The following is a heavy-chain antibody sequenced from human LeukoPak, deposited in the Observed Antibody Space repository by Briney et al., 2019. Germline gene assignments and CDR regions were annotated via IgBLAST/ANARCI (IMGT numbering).Heavy chain of an antibody. Sequence: GSVKASCKASGYTFTTHDLTWVRQATGQGLEWMGWINAGNGNTKYSQKFQGRVTITRDTSASTAYMELSSLRSEDTAVYYCARDLGARPYFDYWGQGTLVTVSS. V-gene: IGHV1-3*01. CDR2: INAGNGNT. CDR3: ARDLGARPYFDY. J-gene: IGHJ4*02. CDR1: GYTFTTHD. D-gene: IGHD1-1*01.